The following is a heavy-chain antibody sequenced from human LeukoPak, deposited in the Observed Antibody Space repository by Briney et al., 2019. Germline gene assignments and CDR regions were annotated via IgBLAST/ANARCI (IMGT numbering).Heavy chain of an antibody. J-gene: IGHJ5*02. V-gene: IGHV3-53*01. CDR1: GFTVSSNY. D-gene: IGHD3-10*01. CDR3: ATAMVFNWFDP. CDR2: IYSGGST. Sequence: GGSLRLSCAASGFTVSSNYMSWVRQAPGKGLEWVSVIYSGGSTYYADSVKGRFTISRDNSKNTLYLQMNSLRAEDTAVYYCATAMVFNWFDPWGQGTLVTVSS.